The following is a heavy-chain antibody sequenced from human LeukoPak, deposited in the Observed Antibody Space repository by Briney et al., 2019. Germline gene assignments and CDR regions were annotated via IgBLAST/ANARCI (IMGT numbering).Heavy chain of an antibody. CDR2: ISSSSSYT. J-gene: IGHJ4*02. CDR3: AKQVGATGGDY. CDR1: GFTFSDYY. D-gene: IGHD1-26*01. Sequence: PGGSLRLSCAASGFTFSDYYMSWIRQAPGKGLEWVSYISSSSSYTNYADSVKGRFTISRDNSKNTLYLQMSSLRAEDTAVYYCAKQVGATGGDYWGQGTLVTVSS. V-gene: IGHV3-11*06.